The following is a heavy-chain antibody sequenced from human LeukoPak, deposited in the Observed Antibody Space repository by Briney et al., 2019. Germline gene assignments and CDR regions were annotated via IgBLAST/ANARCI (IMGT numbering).Heavy chain of an antibody. J-gene: IGHJ5*01. CDR2: IKRDGNVK. CDR1: GFTFSSYW. V-gene: IGHV3-7*01. CDR3: AKEGAYPIITYDS. D-gene: IGHD3-10*01. Sequence: GGSLRLSCAASGFTFSSYWMNWVRQAPGKGLEWVANIKRDGNVKNYVDSVRGRFSISRDNAKNSLYLQMDSLRAEDTAVYYCAKEGAYPIITYDSWGQGALVTVS.